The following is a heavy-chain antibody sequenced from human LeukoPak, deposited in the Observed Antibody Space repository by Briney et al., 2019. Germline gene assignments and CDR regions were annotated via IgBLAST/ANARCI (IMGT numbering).Heavy chain of an antibody. CDR2: ISYDGSNK. V-gene: IGHV3-30-3*01. J-gene: IGHJ4*02. D-gene: IGHD6-13*01. CDR1: GFTFSSYA. Sequence: GGSLRLSCAASGFTFSSYAMHWVRQAPGKGLEWVAVISYDGSNKYYADSVKGRFTISRDNSKNTLYLQMNSLRAEDTAVYYCARGLYSRSGLDPYYFDYWGQGTLVTVSS. CDR3: ARGLYSRSGLDPYYFDY.